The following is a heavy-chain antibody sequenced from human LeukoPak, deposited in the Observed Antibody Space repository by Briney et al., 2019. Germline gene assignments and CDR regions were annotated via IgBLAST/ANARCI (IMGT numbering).Heavy chain of an antibody. CDR1: GGTFSSYA. D-gene: IGHD2-21*01. CDR3: ARDPYSRGPNWFDP. Sequence: GSSVKVSCKASGGTFSSYAISWVRQAPGQGLDWMGGIIPIFGTANYAQKFQGRVTITADESTSTAYMELSSLRSEDTAVYYCARDPYSRGPNWFDPWGQGTLVTVSS. CDR2: IIPIFGTA. V-gene: IGHV1-69*01. J-gene: IGHJ5*02.